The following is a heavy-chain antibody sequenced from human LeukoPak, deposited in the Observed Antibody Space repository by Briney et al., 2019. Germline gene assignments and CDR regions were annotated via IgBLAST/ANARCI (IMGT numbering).Heavy chain of an antibody. CDR1: GYTFTSYY. CDR2: INPSGGST. CDR3: ARDQSGRDSSGPAPPYAFDI. J-gene: IGHJ3*02. Sequence: GASVKVSCKASGYTFTSYYMHWVRQAPGQGLEWMGIINPSGGSTSYAQKFQGRVTMTRDTSTSTVYMELSSLRSEDTAVYYCARDQSGRDSSGPAPPYAFDIWGQGTMVTVSS. D-gene: IGHD3-22*01. V-gene: IGHV1-46*01.